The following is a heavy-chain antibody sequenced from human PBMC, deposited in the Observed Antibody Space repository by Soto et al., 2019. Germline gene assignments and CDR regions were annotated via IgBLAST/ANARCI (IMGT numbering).Heavy chain of an antibody. V-gene: IGHV4-30-4*01. CDR2: IFYSGTT. CDR3: ARDLWVEQEPYYCGMAA. J-gene: IGHJ6*02. D-gene: IGHD1-1*01. Sequence: SEALSLICTVSGDSISSADYYWSWIRQTPVKGLEWIGHIFYSGTTYYNPSLKRRLTISVDTSQNHFSLRLTSVTAADTAVYYCARDLWVEQEPYYCGMAAWGQGTTVTVSS. CDR1: GDSISSADYY.